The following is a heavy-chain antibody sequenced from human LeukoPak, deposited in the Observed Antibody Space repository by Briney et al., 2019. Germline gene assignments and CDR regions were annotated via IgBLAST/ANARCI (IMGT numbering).Heavy chain of an antibody. J-gene: IGHJ3*02. CDR2: INSDGRSI. Sequence: LGGSLRLSCAASGFTFSTNWMYWVRQAPGKGLVWVSRINSDGRSIGYADSVKGRFTISRDNAYNTLYLQMNSLRAEDTALYYCAIGGRVGDIFDIWGQGTMVRVSS. V-gene: IGHV3-74*01. CDR1: GFTFSTNW. CDR3: AIGGRVGDIFDI. D-gene: IGHD2-15*01.